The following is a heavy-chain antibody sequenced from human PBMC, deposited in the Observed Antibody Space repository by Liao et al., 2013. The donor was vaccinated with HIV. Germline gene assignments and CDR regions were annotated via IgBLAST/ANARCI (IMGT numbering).Heavy chain of an antibody. CDR1: GGSISSYY. D-gene: IGHD3-10*02. V-gene: IGHV4-4*07. CDR3: ARVSSGGGTDY. J-gene: IGHJ4*02. CDR2: ISRSGST. Sequence: QVQLQESGPGLVKPSETLSLTCTVSGGSISSYYWNWIRQSPGKGLEWIGRISRSGSTDYSPSLKRRVSMSIDTSKNQFSLKMKTVTAADTAVYFCARVSSGGGTDYWGQGTLVTVSS.